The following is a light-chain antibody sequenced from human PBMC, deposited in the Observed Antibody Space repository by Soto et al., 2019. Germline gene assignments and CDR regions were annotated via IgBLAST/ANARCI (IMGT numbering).Light chain of an antibody. CDR1: SSDVGGYKY. CDR3: SSYTSSSTLV. J-gene: IGLJ2*01. V-gene: IGLV2-14*01. CDR2: DVS. Sequence: QSALTQPASVSGSPGQSITISCTGTSSDVGGYKYVSWYQQHPGKVPKFMIYDVSNRPSGVSNRFSGSKSGNTASLTISGLQAEDEADYYCSSYTSSSTLVFGGGTKVTVL.